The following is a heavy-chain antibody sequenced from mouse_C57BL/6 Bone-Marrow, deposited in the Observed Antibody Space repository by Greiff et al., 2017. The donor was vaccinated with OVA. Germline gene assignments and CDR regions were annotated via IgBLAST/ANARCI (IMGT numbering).Heavy chain of an antibody. D-gene: IGHD3-3*01. Sequence: QVQLKQPGAELVRPGTSVKLSCKASGYTFTSYWMHWVKQRPGQGLEWIGVIDPSDSYTNYNQKFKGKATLTVDTSSSTAYMQLSSLTSEDSAVYDCARSVRRDHFYWYFDVWGTGTTVTVSS. CDR2: IDPSDSYT. J-gene: IGHJ1*03. V-gene: IGHV1-59*01. CDR1: GYTFTSYW. CDR3: ARSVRRDHFYWYFDV.